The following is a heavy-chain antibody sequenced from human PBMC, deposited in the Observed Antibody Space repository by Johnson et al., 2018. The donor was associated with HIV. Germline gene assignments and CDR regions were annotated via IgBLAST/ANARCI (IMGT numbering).Heavy chain of an antibody. CDR3: AKPMGGDDAFDI. V-gene: IGHV3-30*18. J-gene: IGHJ3*02. CDR1: GFTFSSYG. CDR2: ISYDGSNT. Sequence: QVQLVESGGGVVQPGRSLRLSCAASGFTFSSYGMHWVRQAPGKGLEWVAVISYDGSNTYYADSVKGRFTISRDNSKNTLYLQMNSLRAEDTAVYYCAKPMGGDDAFDIWGQGTMVTVSS. D-gene: IGHD3-16*01.